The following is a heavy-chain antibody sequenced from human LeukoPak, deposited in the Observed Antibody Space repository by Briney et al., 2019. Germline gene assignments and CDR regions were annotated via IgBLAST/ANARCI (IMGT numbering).Heavy chain of an antibody. CDR1: GGSISSGSSY. V-gene: IGHV4-39*01. CDR3: ARLVVEDAFDT. CDR2: IHYSGRT. J-gene: IGHJ3*02. Sequence: SETLSLTCTVSGGSISSGSSYWGWIRQPPGKGLEWIGSIHYSGRTYYNSSLKSRVTISVDTSKNQFSLKLSSVTAADTAVFYCARLVVEDAFDTWGQGKLVTVSS. D-gene: IGHD2-15*01.